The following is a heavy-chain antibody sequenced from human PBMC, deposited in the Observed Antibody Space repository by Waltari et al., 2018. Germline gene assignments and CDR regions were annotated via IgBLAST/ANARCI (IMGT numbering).Heavy chain of an antibody. CDR1: GFTFSSYA. J-gene: IGHJ6*02. Sequence: VQLLESGGGLVQPGGSLRLSCAASGFTFSSYAMSWVRQAPGKGLEWVSAISGSGGSTYYADSVKGRFTIPRDNSKNTLYLQMNSLRAEDTAVYYCASTGTGYYYYYYGMDVWGQGTTVTVSS. D-gene: IGHD1-1*01. CDR3: ASTGTGYYYYYYGMDV. CDR2: ISGSGGST. V-gene: IGHV3-23*01.